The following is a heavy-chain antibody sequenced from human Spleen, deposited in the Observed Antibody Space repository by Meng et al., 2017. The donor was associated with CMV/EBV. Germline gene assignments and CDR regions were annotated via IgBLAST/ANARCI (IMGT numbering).Heavy chain of an antibody. J-gene: IGHJ6*02. D-gene: IGHD2-8*01. CDR2: FDPYSGRT. V-gene: IGHV1-2*02. CDR1: GYTFGDYY. Sequence: ASVKVSCKASGYTFGDYYIHWVRQAPGQGLEWMGWFDPYSGRTNYQEKFQGRVTMTSDRSISTAYMELKRVTSPDTAVYYCARAMVRSVVSTLNYGLDVWGQGTTVTVSS. CDR3: ARAMVRSVVSTLNYGLDV.